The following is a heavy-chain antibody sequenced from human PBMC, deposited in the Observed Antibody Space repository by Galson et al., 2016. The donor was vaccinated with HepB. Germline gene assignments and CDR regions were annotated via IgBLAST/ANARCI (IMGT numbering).Heavy chain of an antibody. D-gene: IGHD3-10*01. J-gene: IGHJ4*02. V-gene: IGHV1-2*02. Sequence: SVKVSCKASGYTFNAYYIHWVRQAPGQGLEWMGWIDPNSGGTNYAQKFQGRVTMTRDTSITTTYMELSRLRSDDTAVYYCARVAIGSGSFHDYWGQGTLVTVSS. CDR1: GYTFNAYY. CDR2: IDPNSGGT. CDR3: ARVAIGSGSFHDY.